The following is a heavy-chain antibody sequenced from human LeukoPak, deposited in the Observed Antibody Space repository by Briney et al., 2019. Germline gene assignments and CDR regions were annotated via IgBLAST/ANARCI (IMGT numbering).Heavy chain of an antibody. CDR1: GFTFDDYA. J-gene: IGHJ3*02. D-gene: IGHD5/OR15-5a*01. CDR2: ISWNSGSI. CDR3: AKTSRGIYDAFDI. V-gene: IGHV3-9*01. Sequence: GGSLRLSCAASGFTFDDYAMHWVRQAPGKGLEWVSGISWNSGSIGYADSVKGRFTISRDNAKNSLYLQMSSLRAEDTALYYCAKTSRGIYDAFDIWGRGTMVTVSS.